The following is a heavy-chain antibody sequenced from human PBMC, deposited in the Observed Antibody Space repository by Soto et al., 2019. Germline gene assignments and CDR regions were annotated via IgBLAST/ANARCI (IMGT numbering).Heavy chain of an antibody. V-gene: IGHV3-21*06. D-gene: IGHD6-13*01. J-gene: IGHJ5*02. CDR3: ARDLSSSWYNDRNADLFDP. Sequence: PGGSLRLSCAASGFTFNKFGMNWVRQAPGKGLEWVSTISSSSSYIFYADSVRGRFTISRDNAKNSVYLQMNSLRAEDTAMYYCARDLSSSWYNDRNADLFDPWGQGTLVTVS. CDR2: ISSSSSYI. CDR1: GFTFNKFG.